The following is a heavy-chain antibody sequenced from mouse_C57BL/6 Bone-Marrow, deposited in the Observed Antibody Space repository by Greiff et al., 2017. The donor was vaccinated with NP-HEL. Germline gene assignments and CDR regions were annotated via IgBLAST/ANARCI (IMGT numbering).Heavy chain of an antibody. V-gene: IGHV1-81*01. CDR1: GYTFTSYG. CDR2: IYPRSGNT. CDR3: ANPASSLYFDY. J-gene: IGHJ2*01. Sequence: QVQLKESGAELARPGASVKLSCKASGYTFTSYGISWVKQRTGQGLEWIGEIYPRSGNTYYNEKFKGKATLTADKSSSTSYMELRSLTSEDSAVYFCANPASSLYFDYWGQGTTLTVSS.